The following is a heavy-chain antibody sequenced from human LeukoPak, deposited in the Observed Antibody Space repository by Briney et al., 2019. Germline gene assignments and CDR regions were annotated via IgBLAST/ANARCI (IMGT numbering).Heavy chain of an antibody. D-gene: IGHD5-12*01. CDR1: GGSFSGYY. V-gene: IGHV4-34*01. Sequence: SETLSLTCAVYGGSFSGYYWSWIRQPPGKGLEWIGEINHSGSTNYNPSLKSRVTISVGTSKNQFSLKLSSVTAADTAVYYCARGFIVATSPAYYYYGMDVWGQGTTITVSS. CDR2: INHSGST. CDR3: ARGFIVATSPAYYYYGMDV. J-gene: IGHJ6*02.